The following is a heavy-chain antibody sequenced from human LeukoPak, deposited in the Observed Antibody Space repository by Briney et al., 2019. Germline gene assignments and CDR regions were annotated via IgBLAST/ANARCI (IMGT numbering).Heavy chain of an antibody. CDR3: ARTYGPDDAFDI. D-gene: IGHD3-10*01. CDR2: IYYSGST. CDR1: GGSFSGYY. J-gene: IGHJ3*02. Sequence: PSETLSLTCAVYGGSFSGYYWSWIRQPPGKGLEWIGYIYYSGSTNYNPSLKSRVTISVDTSKNQFSLKLSSVTAADTAVYYCARTYGPDDAFDIWGQGTMVTVSS. V-gene: IGHV4-59*01.